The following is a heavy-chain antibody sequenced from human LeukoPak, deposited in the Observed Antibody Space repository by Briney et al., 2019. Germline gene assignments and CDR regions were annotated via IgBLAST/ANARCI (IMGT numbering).Heavy chain of an antibody. D-gene: IGHD4-17*01. CDR1: GFTFSTYA. V-gene: IGHV3-64*01. CDR3: ARSEQQDFGDYEFDY. Sequence: GGTLRLSCAASGFTFSTYAMHWVRQAPGKGLEYVSAISSDGDSTYYANSVKGRFTISRDNSKNTLYLQMGSLRAEDMAVYYCARSEQQDFGDYEFDYWGQGTLVTVSS. J-gene: IGHJ4*02. CDR2: ISSDGDST.